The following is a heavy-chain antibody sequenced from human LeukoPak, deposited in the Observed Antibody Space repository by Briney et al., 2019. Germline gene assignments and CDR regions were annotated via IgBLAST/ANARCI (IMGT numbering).Heavy chain of an antibody. CDR2: IYTSGGT. V-gene: IGHV4-61*02. Sequence: SETLSLTCTVSGGSISSGSYSWSWIRQPAGKGLEWIGRIYTSGGTNYIPSLKSRVTISVDTSKHQFSLKLSSVTAADTAVYYCAREKIGYYDGSGRGWFDPWGQGTLVTVSS. J-gene: IGHJ5*02. CDR3: AREKIGYYDGSGRGWFDP. D-gene: IGHD3-22*01. CDR1: GGSISSGSYS.